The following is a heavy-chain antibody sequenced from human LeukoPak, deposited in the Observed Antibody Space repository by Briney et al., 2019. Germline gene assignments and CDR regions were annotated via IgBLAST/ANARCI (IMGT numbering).Heavy chain of an antibody. CDR1: GGSISTSGYY. J-gene: IGHJ5*02. CDR3: ARRDRYCSSTSCYGHRFDP. D-gene: IGHD2-2*01. Sequence: SETLSLTCTVSGGSISTSGYYWGWIRQPPGKGLEWIGSIFYSGSTYYNPSLKSRVIISVDTSKNQFSLKLSSVTAADTAVYYCARRDRYCSSTSCYGHRFDPWGQGTLVTVSS. V-gene: IGHV4-39*01. CDR2: IFYSGST.